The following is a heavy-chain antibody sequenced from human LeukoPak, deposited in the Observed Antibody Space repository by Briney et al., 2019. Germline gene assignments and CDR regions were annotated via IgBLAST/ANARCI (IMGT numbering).Heavy chain of an antibody. D-gene: IGHD6-19*01. V-gene: IGHV3-66*01. CDR1: GFTVSSNY. CDR2: IYSGGST. Sequence: GGSLRLSCAASGFTVSSNYMSWVRQAPGKGLEWVSVIYSGGSTYYADSVKGRFTISRDNSKNTLYLQMNSLRAEDTAVYYCAREENSSGWYDGSFDYWGQGTLVTVSS. J-gene: IGHJ4*02. CDR3: AREENSSGWYDGSFDY.